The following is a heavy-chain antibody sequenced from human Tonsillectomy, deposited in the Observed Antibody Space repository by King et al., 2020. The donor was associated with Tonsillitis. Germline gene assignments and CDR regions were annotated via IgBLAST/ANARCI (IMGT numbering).Heavy chain of an antibody. CDR1: GFTFSVDS. CDR2: ISSSSSYI. D-gene: IGHD4-17*01. V-gene: IGHV3-21*01. CDR3: ARNSFCVNTEIRGPFDI. Sequence: VQLVESGGGLVKPGGSLRLSCAASGFTFSVDSMNWVRQAPGKGLEWVSSISSSSSYINYADSMKGRFTISRDNAKNSVSLQMNSLRAEDTAVYYCARNSFCVNTEIRGPFDIWGQGTMVTVSS. J-gene: IGHJ3*02.